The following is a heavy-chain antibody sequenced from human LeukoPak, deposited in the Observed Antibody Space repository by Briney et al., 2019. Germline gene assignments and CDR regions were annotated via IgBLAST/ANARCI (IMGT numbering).Heavy chain of an antibody. CDR1: GGSISSYY. J-gene: IGHJ3*02. V-gene: IGHV4-59*01. CDR2: IYYSGST. CDR3: ARDRYDFWSGETDAFDI. D-gene: IGHD3-3*01. Sequence: SETLSLTCTVSGGSISSYYWSWLRQPPGKGLEWIGYIYYSGSTNYNPSLKSRVTISVDTSKNQFSLKLSSVTAADTAVYYCARDRYDFWSGETDAFDIWGKGTMVTVSS.